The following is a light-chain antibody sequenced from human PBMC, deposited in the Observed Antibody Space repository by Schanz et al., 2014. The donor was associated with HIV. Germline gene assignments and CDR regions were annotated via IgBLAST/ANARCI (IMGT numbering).Light chain of an antibody. CDR2: GAS. Sequence: EIVMTQSPGTLSVSPGERATLSCRASQTVSNNLAWYQQKPGQAPRLLIYGASTRVTGIPARFSGSGSGTEFTLTISRLEPEDFAVYYCQQYGNSPRTFGQGTKVEI. V-gene: IGKV3-15*01. CDR3: QQYGNSPRT. J-gene: IGKJ1*01. CDR1: QTVSNN.